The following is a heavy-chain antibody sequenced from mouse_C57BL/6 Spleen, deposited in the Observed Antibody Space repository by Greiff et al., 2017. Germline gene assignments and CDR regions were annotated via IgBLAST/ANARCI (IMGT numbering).Heavy chain of an antibody. J-gene: IGHJ4*01. CDR2: IRSKSNNYAT. V-gene: IGHV10-1*01. CDR1: GFSFNTYA. CDR3: VRQKDAMDY. Sequence: EVMLVESGGGLVQPKGSLKLSCAASGFSFNTYAMNWVRQAPGKGLEWVARIRSKSNNYATYYADSVKDRFTISRDDSESMLYLQMNNLKTEDTAMYYCVRQKDAMDYWGQGTSVTVSS.